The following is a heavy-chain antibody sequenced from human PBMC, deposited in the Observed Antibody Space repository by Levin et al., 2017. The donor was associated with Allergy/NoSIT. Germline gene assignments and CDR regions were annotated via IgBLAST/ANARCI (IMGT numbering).Heavy chain of an antibody. CDR3: AHRYYDFWSGYYTPAAFDY. V-gene: IGHV2-5*02. Sequence: ESGPTLVKPTQTLTLTCTFSGFSLSTSGVGVGWIRQPPGKALEWLALIYWDDDKRYSPSLKSRLTITKDTSKNQVVLTMTNMDPVDTATYYCAHRYYDFWSGYYTPAAFDYWGQGTLVTVSS. D-gene: IGHD3-3*01. J-gene: IGHJ4*02. CDR1: GFSLSTSGVG. CDR2: IYWDDDK.